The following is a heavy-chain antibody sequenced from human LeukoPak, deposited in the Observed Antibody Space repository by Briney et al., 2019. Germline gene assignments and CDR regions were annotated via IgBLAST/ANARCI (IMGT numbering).Heavy chain of an antibody. CDR1: GFTLSSYW. CDR3: ARDTLGEGEDANYAVYYFDY. CDR2: IKQDGNEK. Sequence: GGSLRLSCAGSGFTLSSYWMSWVRQAPGKGLEWVANIKQDGNEKYYADSVKGRFTISRDNGKNSLDLQMNSLRADDTAVYYCARDTLGEGEDANYAVYYFDYWGQGTVVTVSS. V-gene: IGHV3-7*01. J-gene: IGHJ4*02. D-gene: IGHD4/OR15-4a*01.